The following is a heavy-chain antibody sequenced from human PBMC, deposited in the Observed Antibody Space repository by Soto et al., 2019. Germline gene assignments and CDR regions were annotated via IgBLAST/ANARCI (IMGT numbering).Heavy chain of an antibody. CDR2: IWYDGSNR. Sequence: QVQLVESGGGVVQPGRSLRLSCAASGFSFSNYGMHWVRQAPGKGLEWVAVIWYDGSNRYYADSVKGRFTISRDNSKKTLYLQMNSLRAEDTAVYYCARDKDIVALTLDSWGQGTLVTVSS. CDR3: ARDKDIVALTLDS. J-gene: IGHJ4*02. D-gene: IGHD5-12*01. V-gene: IGHV3-33*01. CDR1: GFSFSNYG.